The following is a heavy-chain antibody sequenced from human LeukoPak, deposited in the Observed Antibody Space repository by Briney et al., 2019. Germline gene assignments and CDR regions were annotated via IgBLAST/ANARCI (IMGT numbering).Heavy chain of an antibody. Sequence: ASVKVSCKASGYTFTGYYMHWERQAPGQGLEWMGWINPKSGGTNYAQKFEGRVTMTRATSISTAYMELSRLSSDDTAVYYCARDRTRTGYSSGWYHDYWGQGTLVTVSS. D-gene: IGHD6-19*01. CDR1: GYTFTGYY. V-gene: IGHV1-2*02. J-gene: IGHJ4*02. CDR2: INPKSGGT. CDR3: ARDRTRTGYSSGWYHDY.